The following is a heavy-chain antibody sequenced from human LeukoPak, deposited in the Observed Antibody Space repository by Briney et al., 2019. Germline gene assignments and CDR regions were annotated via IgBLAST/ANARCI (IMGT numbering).Heavy chain of an antibody. CDR2: IGGSGGTT. V-gene: IGHV3-23*01. Sequence: GGSLRLSCAASGFSFSNYVMSWVRQAPGKGLEWVSSIGGSGGTTYYADSVKGRFTISRDNSKNTLYLQMNSLRAEDTAVYYCAKDGYSSSWYWFDPWGQGTLVTVSS. CDR1: GFSFSNYV. J-gene: IGHJ5*02. CDR3: AKDGYSSSWYWFDP. D-gene: IGHD6-13*01.